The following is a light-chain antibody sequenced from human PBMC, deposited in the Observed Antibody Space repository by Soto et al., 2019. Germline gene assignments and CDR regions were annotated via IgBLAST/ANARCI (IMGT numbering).Light chain of an antibody. CDR2: DAS. Sequence: DIQMTQSPSTLSASVGDRVTITCRASQRINIWLAWYQQKAGKAPKLLIYDASTLENRVPLRFSGSGSGTEFTLTISRLQPDDCAAYYCQQYSTYSYTLIQGTKLVIK. CDR1: QRINIW. CDR3: QQYSTYSYT. V-gene: IGKV1-5*01. J-gene: IGKJ2*01.